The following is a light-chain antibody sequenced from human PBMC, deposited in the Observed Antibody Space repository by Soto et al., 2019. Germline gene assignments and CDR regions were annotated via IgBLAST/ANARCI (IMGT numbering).Light chain of an antibody. J-gene: IGLJ1*01. V-gene: IGLV1-40*01. CDR2: DND. Sequence: QTVVTQPPSVSGAPGQRVTISCTGSSSNIEAGYDVHWYQQLPGTAPKLLIHDNDNRPSAVPDRFSGSNSGTSASLAITGLQAEDEADYFCQSYDSSLNGWIFGTGTKLTVL. CDR1: SSNIEAGYD. CDR3: QSYDSSLNGWI.